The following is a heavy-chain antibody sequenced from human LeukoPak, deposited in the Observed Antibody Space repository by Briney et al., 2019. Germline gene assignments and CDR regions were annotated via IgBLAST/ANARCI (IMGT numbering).Heavy chain of an antibody. CDR2: IIPIFGTA. V-gene: IGHV1-69*05. D-gene: IGHD3-22*01. J-gene: IGHJ4*02. Sequence: SVKVSCKASGGTFSSYAISWVRQAPGQGLEWMGRIIPIFGTANYAQKFQGRVTITTDESTSTAYMELSSLRSEDTAVYYCAAANYYDSSGYSLALDYWGQGTLVTVSS. CDR1: GGTFSSYA. CDR3: AAANYYDSSGYSLALDY.